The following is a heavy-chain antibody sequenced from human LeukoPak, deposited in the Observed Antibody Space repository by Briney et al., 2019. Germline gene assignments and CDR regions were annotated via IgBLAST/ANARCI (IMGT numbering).Heavy chain of an antibody. Sequence: GGSLRLSCAASGFTFSSYAMSWVRQAPGKGLEWASAISGSGGSTYYADSVKGRFTISRDNSKNTLYLQMNSLRAEDTAVYYCAKSLYSSGWSDFDYWGQGTLVTVSS. J-gene: IGHJ4*02. CDR1: GFTFSSYA. CDR3: AKSLYSSGWSDFDY. D-gene: IGHD6-19*01. V-gene: IGHV3-23*01. CDR2: ISGSGGST.